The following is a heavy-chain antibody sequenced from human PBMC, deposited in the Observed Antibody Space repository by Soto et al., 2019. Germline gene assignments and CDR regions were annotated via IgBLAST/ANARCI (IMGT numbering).Heavy chain of an antibody. J-gene: IGHJ4*02. V-gene: IGHV1-8*01. CDR2: MNPNSGNT. D-gene: IGHD3-22*01. CDR3: AAHPDDSSGYR. Sequence: QVQLVQSGAEVKKPGASVKVSCKASGYTFTSYDINWVRQATGQGLEWMGWMNPNSGNTGYAQKFQGRVTMTRNTSISTAHMDLSSLRYEDTALNYCAAHPDDSSGYRCGQGTLVTVSS. CDR1: GYTFTSYD.